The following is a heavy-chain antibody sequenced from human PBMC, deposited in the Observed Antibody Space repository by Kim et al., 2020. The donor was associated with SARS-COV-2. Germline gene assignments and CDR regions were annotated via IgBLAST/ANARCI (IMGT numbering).Heavy chain of an antibody. Sequence: GGSLRLSCAASGFTFSTYALYWVRQAPGKGLEWVAVISYDGNNKYCADPLKGRFTISRDNSKNTLYLQMNSLSAEDTAVYYCGGVDLWGQGTVV. D-gene: IGHD3-9*01. CDR1: GFTFSTYA. CDR2: ISYDGNNK. J-gene: IGHJ4*02. CDR3: GGVDL. V-gene: IGHV3-30-3*01.